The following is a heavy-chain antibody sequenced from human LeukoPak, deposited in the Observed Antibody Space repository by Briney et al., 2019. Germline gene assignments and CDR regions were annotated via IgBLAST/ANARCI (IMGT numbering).Heavy chain of an antibody. CDR1: GFIVSSTY. V-gene: IGHV3-53*01. J-gene: IGHJ1*01. CDR2: IYSGDST. CDR3: AKNRVGASGLAEYFEH. D-gene: IGHD1-26*01. Sequence: GGSLRLSCAASGFIVSSTYMSWVRQAPGKGLEWVSIIYSGDSTYYADSVNGRFTISRDNSRNTVYLQMNSLRAEDTAVYYCAKNRVGASGLAEYFEHWGQGTLVAVSS.